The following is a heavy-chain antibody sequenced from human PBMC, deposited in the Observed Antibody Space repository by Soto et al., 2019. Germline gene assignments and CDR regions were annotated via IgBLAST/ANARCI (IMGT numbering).Heavy chain of an antibody. J-gene: IGHJ6*02. CDR2: IYHSGST. CDR3: ARGRGRRGLRWGELSLYYGMDV. Sequence: SETLSLTCAVSGGSISSGGYSWSWIRQPPGKGLEWIGYIYHSGSTYYNPSLKSRVTISVDRSKNQFSLKLSSVTAADTAVYYCARGRGRRGLRWGELSLYYGMDVWGQGTSVTVSS. CDR1: GGSISSGGYS. V-gene: IGHV4-30-2*01. D-gene: IGHD3-16*02.